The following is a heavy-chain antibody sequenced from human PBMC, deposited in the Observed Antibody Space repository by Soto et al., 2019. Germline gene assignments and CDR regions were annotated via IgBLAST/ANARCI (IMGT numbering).Heavy chain of an antibody. CDR1: GFTFSSYG. Sequence: QVQLVESGGGVVQPGRSLRLSCAASGFTFSSYGMHWVRQAPGKGLEWVAVIWYDGSNKYYADSVKGRFTISRDNSKNTLDLQMNSLRAEDTAVYYCASSYYYDSSGRLDAFDIWGQGTMVTVSS. V-gene: IGHV3-33*01. J-gene: IGHJ3*02. D-gene: IGHD3-22*01. CDR2: IWYDGSNK. CDR3: ASSYYYDSSGRLDAFDI.